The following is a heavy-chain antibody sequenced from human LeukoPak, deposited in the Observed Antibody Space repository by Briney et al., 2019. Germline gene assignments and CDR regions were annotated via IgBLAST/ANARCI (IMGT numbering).Heavy chain of an antibody. D-gene: IGHD6-13*01. CDR3: ARDYIAAIGFDY. J-gene: IGHJ4*02. V-gene: IGHV3-23*01. CDR1: GFTFRNYA. Sequence: GGSLRLSCVVSGFTFRNYAMSWVRQAPGKGLKWVSVISARDGATQYTDSVKGRFTISRDNSKNTLYLQMNSLRAEDTAVYYCARDYIAAIGFDYWGQGTLVTVSS. CDR2: ISARDGAT.